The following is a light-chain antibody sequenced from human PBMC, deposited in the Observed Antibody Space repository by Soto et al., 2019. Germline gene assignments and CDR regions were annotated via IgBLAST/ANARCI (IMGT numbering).Light chain of an antibody. CDR2: GNS. Sequence: QSVLTQPPSVSGAPGQRVTISCTGSSSNIGAGYDVHWYQQLPGTAPKLLIYGNSNRPSGVPDRFSGSKSGTSASLAITGLQAEYEADYSCQSYDSNLVVFGGGTKLTVL. J-gene: IGLJ2*01. CDR1: SSNIGAGYD. CDR3: QSYDSNLVV. V-gene: IGLV1-40*01.